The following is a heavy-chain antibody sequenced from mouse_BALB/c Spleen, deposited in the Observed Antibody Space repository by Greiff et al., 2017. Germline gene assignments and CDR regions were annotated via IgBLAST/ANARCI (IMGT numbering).Heavy chain of an antibody. V-gene: IGHV5-6-5*01. Sequence: EVKVVESGGGLVKPGGSLKLSCAASGFTFSSYAMSWVRPTPEKRLEWVASISSGGSTYYPDSVKGRFTISRDNARNILYLQMSSLRSEDTAMYYCARAGGYDPAWFAYWGQGTLVTVSA. CDR3: ARAGGYDPAWFAY. CDR2: ISSGGST. J-gene: IGHJ3*01. D-gene: IGHD2-2*01. CDR1: GFTFSSYA.